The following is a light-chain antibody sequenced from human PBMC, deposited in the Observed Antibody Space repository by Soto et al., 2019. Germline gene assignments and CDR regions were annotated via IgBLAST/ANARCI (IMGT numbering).Light chain of an antibody. Sequence: DFQMTQSPSTLSASVGDRVTITCRASQSIHSWLAWYQQKPGRTPKLLIHKASTLESGVPSRFSGNGSRTEFTLTISRMQPDDFATYYCQQYNTHPYTFGQGNKLEI. CDR1: QSIHSW. CDR2: KAS. CDR3: QQYNTHPYT. J-gene: IGKJ2*01. V-gene: IGKV1-5*03.